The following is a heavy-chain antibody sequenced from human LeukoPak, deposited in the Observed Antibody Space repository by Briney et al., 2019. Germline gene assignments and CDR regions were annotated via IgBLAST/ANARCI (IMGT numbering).Heavy chain of an antibody. CDR1: GFTVSNKY. CDR3: ARGLFLSGYLDAFDI. Sequence: GSLRLSCAASGFTVSNKYMTWVRQAPGKGLEWVSLIYSDGRTYYADSVKGRCTISRDNSKNTLYLQMNSLRVEDTAVYYCARGLFLSGYLDAFDIWGQGTVVTVSS. D-gene: IGHD3-22*01. CDR2: IYSDGRT. J-gene: IGHJ3*02. V-gene: IGHV3-53*01.